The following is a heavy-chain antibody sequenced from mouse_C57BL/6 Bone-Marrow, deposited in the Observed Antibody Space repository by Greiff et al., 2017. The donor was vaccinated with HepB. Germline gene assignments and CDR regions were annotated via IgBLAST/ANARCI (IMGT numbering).Heavy chain of an antibody. V-gene: IGHV1-19*01. CDR1: GYTFTDYY. CDR2: INPYNGGT. Sequence: EVQLQQSGPVLVKPGASVKMSCKASGYTFTDYYMNWVKQSHGKSLEWIGVINPYNGGTSYNQKFKGKATLTVDKSSSTAYMELNSLTSEDSAVYYCASFFTTVYFDYWGQGTTLTVSS. J-gene: IGHJ2*01. D-gene: IGHD1-1*01. CDR3: ASFFTTVYFDY.